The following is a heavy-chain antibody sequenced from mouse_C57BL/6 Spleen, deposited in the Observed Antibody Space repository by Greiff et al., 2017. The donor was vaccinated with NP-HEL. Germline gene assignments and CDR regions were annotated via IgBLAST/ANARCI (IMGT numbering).Heavy chain of an antibody. D-gene: IGHD1-1*01. V-gene: IGHV1-69*01. CDR3: ARRGVYYGSSYKYFDV. J-gene: IGHJ1*03. Sequence: QVQLQQPGAELVMPGASVKLSCKASGYTFTSYWMHWVKQRPGQGLEWIGEIDPSDSYTNYNQKFKGKSTLTVDKSSSTAYMQLSSLTSEDSAVYYCARRGVYYGSSYKYFDVWGTGTTVTVSS. CDR1: GYTFTSYW. CDR2: IDPSDSYT.